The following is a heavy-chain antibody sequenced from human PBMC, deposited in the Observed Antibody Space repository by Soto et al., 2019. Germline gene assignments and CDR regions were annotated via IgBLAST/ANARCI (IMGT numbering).Heavy chain of an antibody. CDR2: IYYSGST. J-gene: IGHJ5*02. CDR3: ARDRVVPAATTGVGFWFDP. Sequence: QVQLQESGPGLVKPSQTLSLTCTVSGGSISSGGYYWSWIRQHPGKGLEWIGYIYYSGSTYYNPSLKSRVTISVDTSKNQFSLKLSSVTAADTAVYYCARDRVVPAATTGVGFWFDPWGQGTLVTVSS. D-gene: IGHD2-2*01. CDR1: GGSISSGGYY. V-gene: IGHV4-31*03.